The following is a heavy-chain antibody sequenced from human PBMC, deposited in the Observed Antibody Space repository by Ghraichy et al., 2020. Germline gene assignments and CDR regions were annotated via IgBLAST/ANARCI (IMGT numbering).Heavy chain of an antibody. CDR1: GFTFRYYA. CDR2: ISGSGGDT. V-gene: IGHV3-23*01. J-gene: IGHJ4*02. Sequence: GGSLRLSCAASGFTFRYYAMSWVCQAPGKGLEWISAISGSGGDTYYADSVKGRFTISRDNSKDSVSLQMNSLRAEDTAVYYCAKDHGTEGFDYWGQGTLVSVSS. D-gene: IGHD1-14*01. CDR3: AKDHGTEGFDY.